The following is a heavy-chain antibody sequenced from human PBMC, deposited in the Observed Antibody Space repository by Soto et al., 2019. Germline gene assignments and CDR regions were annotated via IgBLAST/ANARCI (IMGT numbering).Heavy chain of an antibody. CDR3: ARERYSYGFDY. CDR2: MFTTGTT. J-gene: IGHJ4*02. CDR1: GFAVGGFY. V-gene: IGHV3-53*01. Sequence: PGGSLRLSCAASGFAVGGFYMNWVRQAPGKGLEWVSVMFTTGTTYYADSVKGRFTISRDDSKNTLYLQMNSLRAEDTAVYYCARERYSYGFDYWGQGTVVTASS. D-gene: IGHD5-18*01.